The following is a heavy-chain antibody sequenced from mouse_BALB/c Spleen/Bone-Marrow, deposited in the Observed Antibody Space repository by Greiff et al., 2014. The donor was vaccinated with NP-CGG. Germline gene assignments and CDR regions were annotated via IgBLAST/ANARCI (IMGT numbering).Heavy chain of an antibody. V-gene: IGHV7-3*02. J-gene: IGHJ2*01. CDR1: GFTFTDYF. Sequence: DVKLVESGGGLVQPGGSLRLFCTTSGFTFTDYFMTWVRQPPGKALEWLGFIRNKPNGYTTEYNPSVKGRFTISRDNSQGILYLQMNTLRAEDSAIYYCARDYSGYFDFWGQGTTLTVSS. CDR3: ARDYSGYFDF. CDR2: IRNKPNGYTT. D-gene: IGHD5-1*01.